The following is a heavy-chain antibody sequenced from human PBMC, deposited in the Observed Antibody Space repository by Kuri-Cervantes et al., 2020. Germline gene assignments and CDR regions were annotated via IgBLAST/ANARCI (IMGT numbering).Heavy chain of an antibody. CDR3: AREPAAGALWFDP. CDR2: INHSGST. CDR1: GGSIMNYY. V-gene: IGHV4-34*01. D-gene: IGHD6-13*01. J-gene: IGHJ5*02. Sequence: SETLSLTCAVSGGSIMNYYWSWIRQPPGKGLEWIGEINHSGSTNYNPSLKSRVTISVDTSKNQFSLKLSSVTAADTAVYYCAREPAAGALWFDPWGQGTLVTVSS.